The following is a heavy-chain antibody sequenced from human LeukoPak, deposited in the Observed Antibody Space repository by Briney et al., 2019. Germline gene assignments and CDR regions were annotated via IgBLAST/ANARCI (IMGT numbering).Heavy chain of an antibody. CDR1: GDTVSRYCAT. V-gene: IGHV6-1*03. D-gene: IGHD6-6*01. Sequence: SQTLSLTCDISGDTVSRYCATWNWITPSPSRGLERLGRTYFRSKCYNDYALSVKSCITINPDTSKNQFSLQLNSVTPEDTAVYYCARIPRTRSSDYWGQGTLVTVSS. CDR2: TYFRSKCYN. J-gene: IGHJ4*02. CDR3: ARIPRTRSSDY.